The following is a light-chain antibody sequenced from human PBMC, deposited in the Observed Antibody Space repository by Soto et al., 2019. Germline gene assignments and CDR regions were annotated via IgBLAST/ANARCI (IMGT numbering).Light chain of an antibody. CDR3: QQYGSSPPVT. CDR2: CAS. V-gene: IGKV3-20*01. J-gene: IGKJ1*01. Sequence: EIVLTQSPGTLSLSPGERATLSCRASQSVSSSYLAWYQQKPGQAPRLLIYCASSRATVIPDRFSGSGSGTDFTLTISRLETEDFAVYSCQQYGSSPPVTFGQGTKVEIK. CDR1: QSVSSSY.